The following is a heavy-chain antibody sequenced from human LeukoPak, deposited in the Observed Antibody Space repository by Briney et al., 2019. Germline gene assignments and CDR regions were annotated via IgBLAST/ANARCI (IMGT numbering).Heavy chain of an antibody. Sequence: SGTLSLTCAVSGGSILTTNWWGWVRQPPGKGLEWIGEVHLSGASNYNPSLKSRVSMSIDKSSNQLSLELTSVTAADTAIYYCARESGAFSPFGFWGQGTLVTVSS. CDR2: VHLSGAS. J-gene: IGHJ4*02. D-gene: IGHD1-26*01. CDR1: GGSILTTNW. CDR3: ARESGAFSPFGF. V-gene: IGHV4-4*02.